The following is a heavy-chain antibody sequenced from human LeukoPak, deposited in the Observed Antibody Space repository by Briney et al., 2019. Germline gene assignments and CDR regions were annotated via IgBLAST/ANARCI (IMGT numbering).Heavy chain of an antibody. CDR1: GFTFSSYA. Sequence: GGSLRLSCAASGFTFSSYAMSWVRQAPGKGLEWVSAISGSGGSTYYADSVKGRFTISRDNAKNSLYLQMNSLRAEDTAVYYCAGGYCSGGSCWLGYGMDVWGQGTTVTVSS. CDR3: AGGYCSGGSCWLGYGMDV. CDR2: ISGSGGST. D-gene: IGHD2-15*01. J-gene: IGHJ6*02. V-gene: IGHV3-23*01.